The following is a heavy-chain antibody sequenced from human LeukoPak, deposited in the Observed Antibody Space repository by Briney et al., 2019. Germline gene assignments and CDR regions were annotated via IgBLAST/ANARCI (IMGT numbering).Heavy chain of an antibody. CDR1: GFIFSNYW. CDR2: IGSSSSYT. CDR3: ARAPHYSNYGPYYYGMDV. J-gene: IGHJ6*02. Sequence: GGSLRLSCVASGFIFSNYWMSWVRQAPGKGLEWVSCIGSSSSYTDYADSVKGRFTISRDNAKNSLYLQMNSLRAEDTAVYYCARAPHYSNYGPYYYGMDVWGQGTTVTVSS. D-gene: IGHD4-11*01. V-gene: IGHV3-11*06.